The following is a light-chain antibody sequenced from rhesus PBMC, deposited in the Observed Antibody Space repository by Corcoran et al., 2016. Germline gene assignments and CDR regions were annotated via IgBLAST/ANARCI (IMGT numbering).Light chain of an antibody. V-gene: IGKV3-24*04. J-gene: IGKJ4*01. CDR3: QQSSNLFT. Sequence: TVVTQSPATLSLSPGERAIFSCRASQSVGSYLAWYHQKPGKVPRLLIYGASSRDTGIPDRFSGSGSGTDLTLTISSLEPEDVGVYYCQQSSNLFTFGGGTKVELK. CDR2: GAS. CDR1: QSVGSY.